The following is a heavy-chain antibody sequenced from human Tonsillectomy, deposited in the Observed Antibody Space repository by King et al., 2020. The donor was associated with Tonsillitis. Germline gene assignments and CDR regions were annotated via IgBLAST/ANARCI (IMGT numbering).Heavy chain of an antibody. CDR2: ISAYNGNT. V-gene: IGHV1-18*04. D-gene: IGHD3-22*01. CDR3: ARDVPYYERSSYYPGDDAFEI. CDR1: GYTFTSYG. Sequence: QLVQSGAEVKKPGASVKVSCKASGYTFTSYGISWVRQAPGQGLEWMGWISAYNGNTNYAQKLQGRVTMTTDTSTSTAYMELRSLRSDDTAVYYCARDVPYYERSSYYPGDDAFEIWGQGTMVTASS. J-gene: IGHJ3*02.